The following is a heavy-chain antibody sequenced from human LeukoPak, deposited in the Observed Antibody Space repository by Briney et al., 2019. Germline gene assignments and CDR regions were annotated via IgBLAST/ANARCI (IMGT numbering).Heavy chain of an antibody. V-gene: IGHV1-2*02. CDR2: INPNSGGT. D-gene: IGHD6-13*01. CDR3: ARQATAATSKYSYYYYYMDV. J-gene: IGHJ6*03. CDR1: GYTFTGYY. Sequence: ASVKVSCKASGYTFTGYYMHWVRQAPGQGLEWMGWINPNSGGTNYAQKFQGRVTMTRDTSISTAYMELSRLRSDDTAVYYCARQATAATSKYSYYYYYMDVWGKGTTVTVSS.